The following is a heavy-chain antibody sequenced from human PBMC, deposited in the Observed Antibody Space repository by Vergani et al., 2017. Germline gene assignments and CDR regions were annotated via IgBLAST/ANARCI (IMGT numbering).Heavy chain of an antibody. CDR2: IIPIFGTA. CDR3: CLWGSYRHTNFDY. Sequence: QVQLVQSGAEVKKPGSSVKVSCKASGGTFSSYAISWVRQAPGQGLEWMGGIIPIFGTANYAQKFQGRVTITADKSTGTAYMELSSLRSEDTAVYYCCLWGSYRHTNFDYWGQGTLVTVSS. D-gene: IGHD3-16*02. CDR1: GGTFSSYA. V-gene: IGHV1-69*06. J-gene: IGHJ4*02.